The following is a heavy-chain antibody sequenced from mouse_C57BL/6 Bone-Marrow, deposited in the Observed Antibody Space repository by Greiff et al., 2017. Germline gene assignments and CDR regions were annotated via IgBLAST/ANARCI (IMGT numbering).Heavy chain of an antibody. Sequence: EVKLMESGGGLVQPGESLKLSCESNEYEFPSHDMSWVRKTPEKRLELVAAINSDGGSTYYPDTMERRFIIARDNTKKTLYLQMSSLRSEDTALYYCARHGDYGSSSYWYFDVWGTGTTVTVSS. J-gene: IGHJ1*03. CDR2: INSDGGST. CDR3: ARHGDYGSSSYWYFDV. V-gene: IGHV5-2*01. D-gene: IGHD1-1*01. CDR1: EYEFPSHD.